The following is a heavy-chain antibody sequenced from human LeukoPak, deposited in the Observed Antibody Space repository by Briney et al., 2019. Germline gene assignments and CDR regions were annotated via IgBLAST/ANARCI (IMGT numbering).Heavy chain of an antibody. CDR1: AGSISSSSHH. Sequence: SETLSLTCTVSAGSISSSSHHWGWIRQPPGKGLEWIGTMYYSGSTYYNPSLKSRVTISVDTSKNQFSLKLSSVTAADTAVYYCARRGSSDWNWFDPWGQGALVTVSS. CDR3: ARRGSSDWNWFDP. V-gene: IGHV4-39*01. CDR2: MYYSGST. J-gene: IGHJ5*02. D-gene: IGHD6-19*01.